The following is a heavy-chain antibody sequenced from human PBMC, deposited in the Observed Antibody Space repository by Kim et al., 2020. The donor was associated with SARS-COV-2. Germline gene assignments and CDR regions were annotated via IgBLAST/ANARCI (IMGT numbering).Heavy chain of an antibody. V-gene: IGHV3-11*01. D-gene: IGHD4-4*01. CDR3: ARREDNYSNSQGYYYYYMDV. CDR2: ISSSGSTI. J-gene: IGHJ6*03. Sequence: GGSLRLSCAASGFTFSDYYMSWIRQAPGKGLEWVSYISSSGSTIYYADSVKGRFTISRDNAKNSLYLQMNSLRAEDTAVYYCARREDNYSNSQGYYYYYMDVWGKGTTVTVSS. CDR1: GFTFSDYY.